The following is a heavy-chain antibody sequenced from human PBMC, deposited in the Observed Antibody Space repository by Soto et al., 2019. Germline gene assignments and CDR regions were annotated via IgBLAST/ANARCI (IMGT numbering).Heavy chain of an antibody. CDR1: GFTFDDYA. J-gene: IGHJ4*02. CDR3: AKSSFVTIFGVVDY. D-gene: IGHD3-3*01. Sequence: EVQLVESGGGLVQPGRSLRLSCAASGFTFDDYAMHWVRQAPGKGLEWVSGMSWNSGSIGYADSVKGRFTISRDNAKNSLYLQMNSLRAEDTALYYCAKSSFVTIFGVVDYWGQGTLVTVSS. V-gene: IGHV3-9*01. CDR2: MSWNSGSI.